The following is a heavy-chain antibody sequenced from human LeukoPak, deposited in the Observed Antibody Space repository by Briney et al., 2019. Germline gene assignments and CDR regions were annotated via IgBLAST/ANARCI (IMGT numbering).Heavy chain of an antibody. CDR1: GFTFSSYS. Sequence: GGSLRLSCAASGFTFSSYSMIWVRQAPGKGLEWVSSISGSSTYIYYADSVKGRFTISGDNAKNTLYLQMNSLRAEDTAVYSCARVGVPQYAFDIWGQGTWVTVSS. CDR3: ARVGVPQYAFDI. CDR2: ISGSSTYI. V-gene: IGHV3-21*01. D-gene: IGHD2-2*01. J-gene: IGHJ3*02.